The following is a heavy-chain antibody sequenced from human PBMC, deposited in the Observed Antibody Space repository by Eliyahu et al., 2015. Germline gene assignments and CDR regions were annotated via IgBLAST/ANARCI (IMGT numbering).Heavy chain of an antibody. V-gene: IGHV4-59*01. CDR3: ARVALWVPRTSHSGGGNWFDP. J-gene: IGHJ5*02. D-gene: IGHD2-2*01. CDR1: GGSISSYY. CDR2: IYYSGST. Sequence: QVQLQESGPGLVKPSETLSLTCTVSGGSISSYYWSWIRQPPGKGLEWIGYIYYSGSTNYNPSLKSRVTISVDTSKNQFSLKLSSVTAADTAVYYCARVALWVPRTSHSGGGNWFDPWGQGTLVTVSS.